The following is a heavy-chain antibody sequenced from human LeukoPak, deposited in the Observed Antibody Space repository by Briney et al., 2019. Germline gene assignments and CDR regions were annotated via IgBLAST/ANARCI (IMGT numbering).Heavy chain of an antibody. Sequence: SETLSLTCAVYGGSFSGYYWSWIRQPPGKGLEWIGEINHSGSTNYNPSLKSRVTISVDTSKNQFSLKLSSVTAADTAVYYCARVRISQYCSSTSCYRRGYYFDYWGQGTLVTVSS. J-gene: IGHJ4*02. CDR1: GGSFSGYY. V-gene: IGHV4-34*01. CDR3: ARVRISQYCSSTSCYRRGYYFDY. D-gene: IGHD2-2*02. CDR2: INHSGST.